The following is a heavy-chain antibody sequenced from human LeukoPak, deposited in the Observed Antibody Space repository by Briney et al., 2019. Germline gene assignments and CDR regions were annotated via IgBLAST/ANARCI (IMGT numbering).Heavy chain of an antibody. V-gene: IGHV3-7*01. J-gene: IGHJ4*02. D-gene: IGHD3-9*01. CDR1: GFTFSSYW. CDR2: IKQDGSEK. CDR3: ARDQYDILTSYHDY. Sequence: GGSLRLSCAASGFTFSSYWMSWVRQAPGKGLEWVANIKQDGSEKYYVDSVKGRFTISRDNAKNSLYLQMNSLRAEDTAVYYCARDQYDILTSYHDYWGQGTLVTVSS.